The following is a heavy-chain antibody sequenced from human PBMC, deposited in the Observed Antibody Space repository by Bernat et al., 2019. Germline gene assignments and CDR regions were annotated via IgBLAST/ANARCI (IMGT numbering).Heavy chain of an antibody. Sequence: QLQLQESGPGLVKPSETLSLTCTVSGGSISSSSYYWGWIRQPPGKGLEWIGSIYYSASTYYNPSLKSRVTISVDTSKNQFSMKLSSVTAADTAVYYCARLLALAAATPFDYWGQGTLVTVSS. J-gene: IGHJ4*02. CDR1: GGSISSSSYY. D-gene: IGHD2-15*01. CDR3: ARLLALAAATPFDY. V-gene: IGHV4-39*01. CDR2: IYYSAST.